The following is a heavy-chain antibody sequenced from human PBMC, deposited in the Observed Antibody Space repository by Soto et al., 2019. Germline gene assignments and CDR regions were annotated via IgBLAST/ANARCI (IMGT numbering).Heavy chain of an antibody. Sequence: EVQLVESGGGLVKPGGSLRLSCAASGFTFNNAWMTWVRQAPGKGLEWVGHIKSKTDGGTTDYAAPVKGRFTISRDDSKNTLYLQMDSLKIEDTAVYYCTTNFTLVDIWGQGTMVTVSS. CDR2: IKSKTDGGTT. CDR1: GFTFNNAW. CDR3: TTNFTLVDI. J-gene: IGHJ3*02. D-gene: IGHD6-13*01. V-gene: IGHV3-15*01.